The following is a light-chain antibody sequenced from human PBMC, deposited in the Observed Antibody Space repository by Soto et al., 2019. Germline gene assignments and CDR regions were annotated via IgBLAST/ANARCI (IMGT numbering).Light chain of an antibody. J-gene: IGLJ3*02. CDR1: SSDVGGYNY. Sequence: QSVLTQPPSAYGSPGQSVTISCTGTSSDVGGYNYVSWYQQHPGKAPKLIIYEVTKRPSGVSDRFSGSKSGNTAYLTVSGLQAEDEADYYCYSYSGPIRVFGGGTKLTVL. CDR3: YSYSGPIRV. CDR2: EVT. V-gene: IGLV2-8*01.